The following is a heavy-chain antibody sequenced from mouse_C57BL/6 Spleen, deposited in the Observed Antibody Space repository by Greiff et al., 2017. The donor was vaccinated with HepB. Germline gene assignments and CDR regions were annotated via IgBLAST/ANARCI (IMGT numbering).Heavy chain of an antibody. CDR1: GFTFSDCG. Sequence: EVKVVESGGGLVKPGGSLKLSCAASGFTFSDCGMHWVRQAPEKGLEWVAYISSGSSNIYYADKVKGRFTISRDNAKNTLFLQMTSLRSEDTAMYYCAKGPFTTVVPDAMDYWGQGTSVTVS. D-gene: IGHD1-1*01. V-gene: IGHV5-17*01. J-gene: IGHJ4*01. CDR3: AKGPFTTVVPDAMDY. CDR2: ISSGSSNI.